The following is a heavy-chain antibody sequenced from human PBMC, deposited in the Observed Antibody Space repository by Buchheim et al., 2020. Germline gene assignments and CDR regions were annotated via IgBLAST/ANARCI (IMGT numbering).Heavy chain of an antibody. Sequence: EVQLLESGGGLVQPGGSLRLSCAASGFTFSSYAMSWVRQAPGKGLKWVSTISGSGGTTYYADSVRGRFTISRDNSKNTLYLQLNSLRAEDTAVYYCAKDTELGYCSSTSCYVYFDYWGQGTL. D-gene: IGHD2-2*01. CDR3: AKDTELGYCSSTSCYVYFDY. J-gene: IGHJ4*02. CDR2: ISGSGGTT. CDR1: GFTFSSYA. V-gene: IGHV3-23*01.